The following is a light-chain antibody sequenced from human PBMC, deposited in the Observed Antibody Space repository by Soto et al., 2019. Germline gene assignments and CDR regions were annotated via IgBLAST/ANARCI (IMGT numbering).Light chain of an antibody. Sequence: ELVWTQSPGTLSLSPGERATLSCRASQSIYINSLAWYQHKRGQAPRRLIYAATVRATAVPDRFNGSGSGTDCALTISRLEPEDAAMYYCQQYGDSPFAFGPGTTLDVK. V-gene: IGKV3-20*01. CDR3: QQYGDSPFA. CDR2: AAT. J-gene: IGKJ3*01. CDR1: QSIYINS.